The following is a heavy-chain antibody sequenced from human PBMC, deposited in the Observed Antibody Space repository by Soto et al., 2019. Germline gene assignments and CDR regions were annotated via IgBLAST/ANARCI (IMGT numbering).Heavy chain of an antibody. J-gene: IGHJ6*02. CDR1: RVAFSKFI. CDR3: AKVRYSSPMGYYYGMDV. CDR2: IISVFGTA. Sequence: QAQLEQSGGEVKKPGSSVKVSCTASRVAFSKFIVTWVRQAPGVGLEWVGGIISVFGTANYAQKVQGRVTITEDESTSTSYMEVNILRSEDTAVYYGAKVRYSSPMGYYYGMDVWGQGTTVTFSS. V-gene: IGHV1-69*01. D-gene: IGHD2-2*01.